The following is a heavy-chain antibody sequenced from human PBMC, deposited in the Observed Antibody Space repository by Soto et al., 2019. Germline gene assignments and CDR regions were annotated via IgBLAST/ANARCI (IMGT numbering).Heavy chain of an antibody. CDR2: IIPIFGTA. Sequence: SVKVSCKASGGTFSSYAISWVRQAPGQGLEWMGGIIPIFGTANYAQKFQGRVTITADKPTSTAYMELSSLRSEDTAVYYCARGDEGLDSLEYFDYWGQGTLVTVSS. V-gene: IGHV1-69*06. CDR3: ARGDEGLDSLEYFDY. D-gene: IGHD1-1*01. J-gene: IGHJ4*02. CDR1: GGTFSSYA.